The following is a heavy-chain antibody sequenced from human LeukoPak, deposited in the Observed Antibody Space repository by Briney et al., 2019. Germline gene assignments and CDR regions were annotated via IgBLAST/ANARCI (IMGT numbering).Heavy chain of an antibody. D-gene: IGHD3-22*01. V-gene: IGHV3-48*01. CDR2: ISSSSSTI. CDR3: AREWRVTMIVPFGP. Sequence: GGSLRLSCAASGFTFSSYIMNWVRQAPGKGLEWVSYISSSSSTIYYADSVEGRFTISRDNAKNSLYLQMNSLRAEDTAVYYCAREWRVTMIVPFGPWGQGTLVTVSS. CDR1: GFTFSSYI. J-gene: IGHJ5*02.